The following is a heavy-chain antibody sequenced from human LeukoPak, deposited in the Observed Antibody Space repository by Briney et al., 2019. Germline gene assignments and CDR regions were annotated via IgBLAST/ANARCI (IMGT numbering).Heavy chain of an antibody. CDR2: ISSSGSTM. V-gene: IGHV3-48*03. D-gene: IGHD6-19*01. CDR1: GFTFNSYA. Sequence: GGSLRLSCAASGFTFNSYAMRWVRRAPGKGLEWISYISSSGSTMYADSVKGRFTISRDNAKNSLHLQMNSLRAEDTAVYYCAKHNGWYDYWGQGTLVTVSS. CDR3: AKHNGWYDY. J-gene: IGHJ4*02.